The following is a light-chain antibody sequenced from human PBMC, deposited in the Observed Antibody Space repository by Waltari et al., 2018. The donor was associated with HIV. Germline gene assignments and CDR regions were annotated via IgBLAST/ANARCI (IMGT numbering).Light chain of an antibody. CDR1: SGYSNHA. V-gene: IGLV4-69*01. Sequence: QVVLTQSPSASASLGASVKLTCTLSSGYSNHAIAWHQQQSEKGPRYLMTINSDGSHNKGDGIPDRFSGSSSGAERYLTISSLQSEDEADYYCLTWDTGIGVFGGGTKLTVL. CDR2: INSDGSH. J-gene: IGLJ2*01. CDR3: LTWDTGIGV.